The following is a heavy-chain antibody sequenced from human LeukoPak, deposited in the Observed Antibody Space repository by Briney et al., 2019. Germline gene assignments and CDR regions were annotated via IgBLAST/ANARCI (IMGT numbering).Heavy chain of an antibody. D-gene: IGHD3-22*01. CDR2: IYYSGST. CDR1: GDSISSYQ. J-gene: IGHJ4*02. CDR3: ARHGYYYYTSGYFGY. Sequence: SETLSLTCTVSGDSISSYQWSWIRQPPGKGLEWIGYIYYSGSTNYNPSLKSRVTISVDTSKNQFSLKLSSVTAADTAVYYCARHGYYYYTSGYFGYWGQGILVTVSS. V-gene: IGHV4-59*01.